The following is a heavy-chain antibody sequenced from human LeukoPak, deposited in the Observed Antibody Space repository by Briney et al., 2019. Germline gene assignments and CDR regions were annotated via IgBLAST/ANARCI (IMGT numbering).Heavy chain of an antibody. D-gene: IGHD4-17*01. CDR2: IYYSGST. Sequence: PSETLSLTCTVSGGSISSYYWSWIRQPPGKGLEWIGYIYYSGSTNYNPSLKGRVTISVDTSKNQFSLKLSSVTAADTAVYYCARDLVGCGDYVKGKYYYYMDVWGKGTTVTVSS. CDR1: GGSISSYY. V-gene: IGHV4-59*01. CDR3: ARDLVGCGDYVKGKYYYYMDV. J-gene: IGHJ6*03.